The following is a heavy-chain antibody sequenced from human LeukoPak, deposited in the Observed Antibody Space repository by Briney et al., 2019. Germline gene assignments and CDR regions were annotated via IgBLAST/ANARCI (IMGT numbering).Heavy chain of an antibody. J-gene: IGHJ4*02. CDR1: GFTFSSYA. CDR3: ARVRDDYYDSSGYLDY. D-gene: IGHD3-22*01. CDR2: VSGSGGST. Sequence: GGSLRLSCAASGFTFSSYAMSWVRQAPGKGLEWVSAVSGSGGSTYYADSVKGRFTISRDKSKNSLYLQMNSLRAEDTAVYYCARVRDDYYDSSGYLDYWGQGTLVTVSS. V-gene: IGHV3-23*01.